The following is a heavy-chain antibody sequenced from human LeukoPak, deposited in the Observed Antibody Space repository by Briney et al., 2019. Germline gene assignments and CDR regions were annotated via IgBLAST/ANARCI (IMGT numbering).Heavy chain of an antibody. D-gene: IGHD1-26*01. J-gene: IGHJ4*02. CDR2: ISGSGGST. CDR1: GFTFSSYA. V-gene: IGHV3-23*01. CDR3: AKEAYRGSYYDFDY. Sequence: SGGSLRLSCAASGFTFSSYAMSWVRQAPGKGLEWDSAISGSGGSTYYADSVKGRFTISRDNSKNTLYLQMNSLRVEDTAVYYCAKEAYRGSYYDFDYWGQGTLVTVSS.